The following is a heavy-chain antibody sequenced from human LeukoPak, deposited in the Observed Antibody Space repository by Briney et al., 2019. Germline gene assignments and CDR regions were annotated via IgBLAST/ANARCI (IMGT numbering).Heavy chain of an antibody. V-gene: IGHV4-39*07. CDR2: IFYSGST. CDR1: GGSISTSSYY. Sequence: SETLSLTCTVSGGSISTSSYYWGWVRQPPGKGLEWIGNIFYSGSTYYSPSLKSRVTISLDTSRNQFSLKLNSVTAADPPVYYCARRQWLVPFDYWGQGTLVTVSS. CDR3: ARRQWLVPFDY. J-gene: IGHJ4*02. D-gene: IGHD6-19*01.